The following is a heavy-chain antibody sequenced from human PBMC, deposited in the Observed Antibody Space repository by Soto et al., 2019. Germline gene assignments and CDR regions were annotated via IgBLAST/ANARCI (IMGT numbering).Heavy chain of an antibody. Sequence: ASVKVSCKASGYRFSSYAIQWVRQAPGQRLEWMGWINVGNGNTKYSQKFQDRVTIIRDTSANTAYMEVSSLRSEDTAVYYCARAVAVAADFDYWGQGTLVTVSS. J-gene: IGHJ4*02. CDR2: INVGNGNT. D-gene: IGHD6-19*01. V-gene: IGHV1-3*01. CDR3: ARAVAVAADFDY. CDR1: GYRFSSYA.